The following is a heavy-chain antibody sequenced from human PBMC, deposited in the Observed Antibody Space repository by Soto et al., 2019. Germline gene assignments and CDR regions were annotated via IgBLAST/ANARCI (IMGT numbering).Heavy chain of an antibody. CDR3: ARKYCVTSTCARSGFDI. D-gene: IGHD2-15*01. J-gene: IGHJ3*02. Sequence: GDSLKLFRRVSGHSFNSYWIGWVRQMPGKGLEWMGLIYPGDSDTRYSPSFQAEVTMSADKSISTAYLQWSSLKASDTAMYYCARKYCVTSTCARSGFDILGQGTMVTVSS. CDR1: GHSFNSYW. CDR2: IYPGDSDT. V-gene: IGHV5-51*03.